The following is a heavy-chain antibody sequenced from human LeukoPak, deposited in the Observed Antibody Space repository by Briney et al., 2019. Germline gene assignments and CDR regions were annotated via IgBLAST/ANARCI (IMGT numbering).Heavy chain of an antibody. D-gene: IGHD3-22*01. J-gene: IGHJ4*02. Sequence: GGSLRLSCAPSGFTLSSYGMSGVRQAPGEGLEWVSDIRGSGGSTNYADSVKDRFTISRDNSNNTLYLQMNSLRAEDTAVYYCAKWTLCAYDSSGLDYWGQGTLVTVSS. CDR2: IRGSGGST. CDR1: GFTLSSYG. V-gene: IGHV3-23*01. CDR3: AKWTLCAYDSSGLDY.